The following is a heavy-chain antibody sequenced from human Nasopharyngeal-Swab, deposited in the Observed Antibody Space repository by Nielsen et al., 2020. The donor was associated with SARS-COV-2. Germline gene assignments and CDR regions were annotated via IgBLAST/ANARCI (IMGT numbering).Heavy chain of an antibody. CDR1: GGTFRSDA. CDR2: ITPIFGTA. D-gene: IGHD4-17*01. J-gene: IGHJ4*02. V-gene: IGHV1-69*13. Sequence: SVKVSCKASGGTFRSDAISGERQAPGQGLEWMGGITPIFGTANYAQKFQGRVTITADESTSTAYMELSSLRSEDTAVYYCARGGLDYGDYPYDYWGQGTLVTVSS. CDR3: ARGGLDYGDYPYDY.